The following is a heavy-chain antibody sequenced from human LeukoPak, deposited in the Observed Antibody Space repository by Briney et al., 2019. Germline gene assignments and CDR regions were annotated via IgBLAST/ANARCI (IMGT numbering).Heavy chain of an antibody. Sequence: SETLSLTCTVSGGSISSGSYYWSWIRQPAGKGLEWIGRIYTSGSTNYNPSLESRVTISVDTSKNQFSLKLSSVTAADTAVYYCARMNSNYGSGSYFDYWGQGTLVTVSS. D-gene: IGHD3-10*01. J-gene: IGHJ4*02. V-gene: IGHV4-61*02. CDR2: IYTSGST. CDR1: GGSISSGSYY. CDR3: ARMNSNYGSGSYFDY.